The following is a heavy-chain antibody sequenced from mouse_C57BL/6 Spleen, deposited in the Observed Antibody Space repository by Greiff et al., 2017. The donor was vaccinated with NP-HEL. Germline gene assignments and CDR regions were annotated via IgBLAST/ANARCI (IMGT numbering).Heavy chain of an antibody. D-gene: IGHD1-1*01. CDR1: GFNIKDDY. J-gene: IGHJ3*01. Sequence: EVQLQQSGAELVRPGASVKLSCTASGFNIKDDYMHWVKQRPEQGLEWIGWIDPENGDTEYASKFQGKATITADTSSNTAYLQLSSLTSEDTAVYYCTQGGSSLFAYWGQGTLVTVSA. CDR3: TQGGSSLFAY. CDR2: IDPENGDT. V-gene: IGHV14-4*01.